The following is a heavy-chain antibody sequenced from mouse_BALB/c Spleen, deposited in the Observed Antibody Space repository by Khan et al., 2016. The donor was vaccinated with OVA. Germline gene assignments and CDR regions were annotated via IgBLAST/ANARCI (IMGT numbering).Heavy chain of an antibody. J-gene: IGHJ3*01. CDR3: ARGYFGNYEFAY. CDR2: IFPGTGTT. V-gene: IGHV1S132*01. CDR1: GYTFTSYW. Sequence: QVQLKESGAELVKPGASVRLSCKTSGYTFTSYWIQWVKQRPGQGLGWIGGIFPGTGTTYYNENFKGKATLTIDISSTTAYIQLSSLTSEDSAVYFCARGYFGNYEFAYWGQGTLVTVSA. D-gene: IGHD2-1*01.